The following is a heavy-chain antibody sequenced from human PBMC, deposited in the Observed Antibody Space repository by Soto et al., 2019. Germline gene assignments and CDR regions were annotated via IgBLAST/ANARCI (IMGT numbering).Heavy chain of an antibody. Sequence: SETLSLTCTVSRGYVNTFHWSWVRQPAGKGLEWIGNIFYNGDTHYNPSLKSRVSLSVDTSQNQFSLKVTSLTAADTAVYYCARAPQSFWSGSSNGYVLDYWGQGALVT. V-gene: IGHV4-4*07. J-gene: IGHJ4*02. CDR1: RGYVNTFH. CDR2: IFYNGDT. D-gene: IGHD3-3*01. CDR3: ARAPQSFWSGSSNGYVLDY.